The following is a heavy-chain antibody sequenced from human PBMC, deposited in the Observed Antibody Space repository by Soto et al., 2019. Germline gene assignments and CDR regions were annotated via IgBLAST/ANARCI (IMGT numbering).Heavy chain of an antibody. V-gene: IGHV1-58*01. D-gene: IGHD3-3*01. J-gene: IGHJ4*02. CDR2: LVVGSGNT. Sequence: QMQVVQSGPEVKKPGTSVEVSCKTSGFMFTSSAVQWVRQARGQRLEWIGWLVVGSGNTHYAQHFQERVTLTRDMSTGTAYMELSSLRSDDTAVYYCAAVPVLRFLKWLPAYFDYWGQGTLVTVSS. CDR3: AAVPVLRFLKWLPAYFDY. CDR1: GFMFTSSA.